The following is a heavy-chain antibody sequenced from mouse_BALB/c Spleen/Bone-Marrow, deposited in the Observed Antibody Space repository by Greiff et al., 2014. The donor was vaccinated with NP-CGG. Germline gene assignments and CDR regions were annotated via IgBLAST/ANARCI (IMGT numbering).Heavy chain of an antibody. CDR3: ASYYYGSSSFAY. D-gene: IGHD1-1*01. CDR2: IDPANGNT. V-gene: IGHV14-3*02. J-gene: IGHJ3*01. CDR1: GFNIKDTY. Sequence: VQLKESGAELVKPGASVKLSCTASGFNIKDTYMHWVKQRPEQGLEWIGRIDPANGNTKYDPKFQGKATITADTSSNTAYLQLISLTSEDTAVYYCASYYYGSSSFAYWGQGTLVTVSA.